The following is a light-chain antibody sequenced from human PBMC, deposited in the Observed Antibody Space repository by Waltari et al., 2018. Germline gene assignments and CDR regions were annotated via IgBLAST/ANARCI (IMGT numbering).Light chain of an antibody. V-gene: IGLV2-8*01. J-gene: IGLJ1*01. CDR3: SSYAGTSTFYV. CDR1: SSPVCGFNS. Sequence: QSALTQPPSASGSPGPSVPISCTRTSSPVCGFNSVSWYQQHPGKAPKLLLYEVTKRPSGVPDRFSGSKSGNTASLTVSGLQADDEADYYCSSYAGTSTFYVFGTGTEVTVL. CDR2: EVT.